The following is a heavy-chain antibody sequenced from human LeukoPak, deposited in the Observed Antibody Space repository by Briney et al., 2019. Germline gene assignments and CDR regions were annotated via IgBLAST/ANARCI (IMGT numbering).Heavy chain of an antibody. Sequence: GGSLRLSCAASGFTFSDYYMSWIRQAPGKGLEWVSYISSSVSTIYYADSVKGRFTISRDNAKNSLFLQLNSLRAEDTAVYYWAREIRIAVADDAFDIWGQGTMVTASS. CDR2: ISSSVSTI. V-gene: IGHV3-11*01. D-gene: IGHD6-19*01. J-gene: IGHJ3*02. CDR3: AREIRIAVADDAFDI. CDR1: GFTFSDYY.